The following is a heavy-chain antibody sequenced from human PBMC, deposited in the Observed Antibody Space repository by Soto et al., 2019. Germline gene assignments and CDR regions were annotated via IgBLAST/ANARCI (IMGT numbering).Heavy chain of an antibody. CDR3: ATTYCSSTSCYPYYYYGMDV. D-gene: IGHD2-2*01. CDR1: GYSFTSYW. V-gene: IGHV5-10-1*01. Sequence: GESLKISCKGSGYSFTSYWISWVRQMPGKGLEWMGRIDPSDSYTNYSPSFQGHVTISADKSISTAYLQWSSLKASDAAMYYCATTYCSSTSCYPYYYYGMDVWGQGTTVTVS. CDR2: IDPSDSYT. J-gene: IGHJ6*02.